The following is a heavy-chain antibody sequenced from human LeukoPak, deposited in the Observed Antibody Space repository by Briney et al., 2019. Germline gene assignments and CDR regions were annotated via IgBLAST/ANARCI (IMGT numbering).Heavy chain of an antibody. CDR1: GYTFTSYY. J-gene: IGHJ3*02. Sequence: ASVKVSCKASGYTFTSYYIHWVRQAPGQGLEWMGIINPSGGSTNYAQKFQGRVTMTRDTSTSTVYMDLSSLRSEDTAVYYCARGGFNYNILTGAFDIWGQGTMVTVFS. D-gene: IGHD3-9*01. CDR3: ARGGFNYNILTGAFDI. CDR2: INPSGGST. V-gene: IGHV1-46*01.